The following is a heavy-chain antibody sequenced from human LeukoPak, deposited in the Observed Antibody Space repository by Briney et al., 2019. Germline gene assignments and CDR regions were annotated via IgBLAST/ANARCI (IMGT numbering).Heavy chain of an antibody. V-gene: IGHV3-23*01. CDR2: IIASSGST. Sequence: PGGSLRLFCAASGFSLSNSAMSWVRQAPGKGLEWVSLIIASSGSTFYADSVKGRFTISRDNSKNTLYLQMNSLRAEDTAVYYCAKGAYDYIEMGYFDYWGQGTLVTVSS. CDR1: GFSLSNSA. CDR3: AKGAYDYIEMGYFDY. J-gene: IGHJ4*02. D-gene: IGHD5-12*01.